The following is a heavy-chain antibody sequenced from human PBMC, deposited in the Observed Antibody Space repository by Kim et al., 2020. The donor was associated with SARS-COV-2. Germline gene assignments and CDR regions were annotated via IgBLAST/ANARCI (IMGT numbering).Heavy chain of an antibody. V-gene: IGHV1-46*01. CDR3: ARGSLPAAIRSWFDP. CDR2: INPSGGST. Sequence: ASVKVSCKASGYTFTSYYMHWVRQAPGQGLEWMGIINPSGGSTSYAQKFQGRVTMTRDTSTSTVYMELSSLRSEDTAVYYCARGSLPAAIRSWFDPWGQGTLVTVSS. D-gene: IGHD2-2*02. J-gene: IGHJ5*02. CDR1: GYTFTSYY.